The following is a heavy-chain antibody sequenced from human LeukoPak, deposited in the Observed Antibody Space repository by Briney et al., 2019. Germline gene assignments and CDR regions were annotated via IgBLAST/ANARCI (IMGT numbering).Heavy chain of an antibody. CDR3: ARWNLGTVTVDY. CDR1: GFTFSSYA. Sequence: GGSLRLSCAASGFTFSSYAMSWVRQAPGKGLEWVSAISGSGGSTYYADSVKGRFTISRDNSKNTLYLQMNSLRAEDTAVYYCARWNLGTVTVDYWGQGTLVTVSS. J-gene: IGHJ4*02. V-gene: IGHV3-23*01. CDR2: ISGSGGST. D-gene: IGHD4-17*01.